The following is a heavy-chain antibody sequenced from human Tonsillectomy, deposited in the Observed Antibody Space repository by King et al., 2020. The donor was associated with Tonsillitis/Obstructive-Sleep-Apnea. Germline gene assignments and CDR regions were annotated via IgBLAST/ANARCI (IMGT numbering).Heavy chain of an antibody. CDR1: GGSFSGYF. V-gene: IGHV4-34*01. CDR3: ARGSEAFDI. J-gene: IGHJ3*02. Sequence: VQLQQWGAGLLKPSETLSLTCAVYGGSFSGYFWSWIRQPPGKGLEWIGEIDHSGSTNYNPSLKSRFSISVDTSKNLLSLKLSSVTAADTAVYYCARGSEAFDIWGQGTMVIVSS. CDR2: IDHSGST.